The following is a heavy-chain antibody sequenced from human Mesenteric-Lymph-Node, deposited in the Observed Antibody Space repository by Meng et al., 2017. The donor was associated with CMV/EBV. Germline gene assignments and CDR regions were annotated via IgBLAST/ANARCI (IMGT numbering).Heavy chain of an antibody. D-gene: IGHD6-19*01. CDR1: GGSISRGGYS. V-gene: IGHV4-31*03. CDR2: LYYSGST. J-gene: IGHJ4*02. Sequence: CTASGGSISRGGYSWSWIRQHPGKGLEWIGYLYYSGSTYYNPSLKSRVTISVDTSKNQFSLKLSSVTAADTAVYYCARGGWESYFDYWGQGTLVTVSS. CDR3: ARGGWESYFDY.